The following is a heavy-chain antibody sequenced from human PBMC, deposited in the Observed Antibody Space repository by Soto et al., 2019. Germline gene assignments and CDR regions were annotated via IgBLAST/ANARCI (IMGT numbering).Heavy chain of an antibody. D-gene: IGHD2-15*01. J-gene: IGHJ5*02. CDR2: IIPIFGTG. Sequence: SVKVSCKASGGTFSSYAISWVRQAPGQGLEWMGGIIPIFGTGNYAQKFQGRVTITADESTSTAYMELSSLRSEDTAVYYCARARTSSCPVGCWFDPWGQGTLVTVSS. CDR3: ARARTSSCPVGCWFDP. V-gene: IGHV1-69*13. CDR1: GGTFSSYA.